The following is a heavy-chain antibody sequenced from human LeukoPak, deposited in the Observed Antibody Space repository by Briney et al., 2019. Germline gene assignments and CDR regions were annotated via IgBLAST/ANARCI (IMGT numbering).Heavy chain of an antibody. CDR3: ARRRDGYNRELDY. V-gene: IGHV3-30*04. CDR1: GFTFSRSA. J-gene: IGHJ4*02. Sequence: GGSLRLSCAASGFTFSRSAMHWVRQPPGKGLEWMAVISNDGMRKFHADSVKGRFTISRDNSKNTLYLQMDSLTTEDTALYYCARRRDGYNRELDYWGQGTLVTV. D-gene: IGHD5-24*01. CDR2: ISNDGMRK.